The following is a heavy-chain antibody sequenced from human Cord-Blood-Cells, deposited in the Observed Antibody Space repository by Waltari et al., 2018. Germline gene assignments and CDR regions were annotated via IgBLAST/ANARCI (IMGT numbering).Heavy chain of an antibody. V-gene: IGHV3-33*01. Sequence: QVQLVEPGGGVVQPGRSLRLSCAASGFTFSSYGMHWVRQAPGKGLEWVAVIWYDGSNKYDADAVNGRFTTSRENSKNTLYWEMNDLRAEDTAVYYCARDAKAGITGTFDYWGQGTLVTVSS. D-gene: IGHD1-20*01. CDR2: IWYDGSNK. CDR3: ARDAKAGITGTFDY. CDR1: GFTFSSYG. J-gene: IGHJ4*02.